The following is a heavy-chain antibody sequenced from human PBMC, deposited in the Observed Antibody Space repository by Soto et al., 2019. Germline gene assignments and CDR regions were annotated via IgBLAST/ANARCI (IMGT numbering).Heavy chain of an antibody. D-gene: IGHD3-10*01. CDR1: GFTFSSYA. J-gene: IGHJ4*02. CDR3: AKGNYYGSGSYYHFDY. CDR2: ISGSGGST. V-gene: IGHV3-23*01. Sequence: TGGSLRLSCAASGFTFSSYAMSWVRQAPGKGLEWVSAISGSGGSTYYADSVKGRFTISRDNSKNTLYLQMNSLRAEDTAVYYCAKGNYYGSGSYYHFDYWGQGTLVTVSS.